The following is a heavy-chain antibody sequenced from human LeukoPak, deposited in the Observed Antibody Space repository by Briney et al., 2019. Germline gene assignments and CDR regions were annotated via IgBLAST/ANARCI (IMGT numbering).Heavy chain of an antibody. Sequence: QSGGSLRLSCAASGFTFSSYGMHWVRQAPGKGLEWVAVISYDGSNKYYADSVKGRFTISRGNSKNTLYLQMNSLRAEDTAVYYCAKAGGTYYYGSGSEHYYYMDVWGKGTTVTISS. CDR2: ISYDGSNK. D-gene: IGHD3-10*01. CDR3: AKAGGTYYYGSGSEHYYYMDV. V-gene: IGHV3-30*18. J-gene: IGHJ6*03. CDR1: GFTFSSYG.